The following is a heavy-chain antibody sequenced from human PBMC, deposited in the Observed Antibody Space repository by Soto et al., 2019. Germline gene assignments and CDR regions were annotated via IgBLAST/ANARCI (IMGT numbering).Heavy chain of an antibody. CDR2: ISAYNGNT. CDR1: GYTFTSYG. J-gene: IGHJ6*03. V-gene: IGHV1-18*01. D-gene: IGHD2-2*02. CDR3: AREMVGYCSSTSCYSTGDYYYYYMDV. Sequence: VSVKVSCKASGYTFTSYGISWVRQAPGQGLEWMGWISAYNGNTNYAQKLQGRVTMTTDTSTSTAYMELRSLRSDDTAVYYCAREMVGYCSSTSCYSTGDYYYYYMDVWGKGTTVTVS.